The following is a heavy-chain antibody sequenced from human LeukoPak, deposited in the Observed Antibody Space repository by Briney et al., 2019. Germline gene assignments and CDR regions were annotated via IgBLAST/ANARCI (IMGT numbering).Heavy chain of an antibody. V-gene: IGHV3-30*02. D-gene: IGHD4-17*01. CDR1: GFTFSSYG. CDR2: IRYDGSNK. CDR3: AKDSGPTVTTYYFDY. Sequence: GGSLRLSCAASGFTFSSYGMHWVRQAPGKGLEWVAFIRYDGSNKYYADSVKGRFTISRDNSKNTLYLRMNSLRAEDTAVYYCAKDSGPTVTTYYFDYWGQGTLVTVSS. J-gene: IGHJ4*02.